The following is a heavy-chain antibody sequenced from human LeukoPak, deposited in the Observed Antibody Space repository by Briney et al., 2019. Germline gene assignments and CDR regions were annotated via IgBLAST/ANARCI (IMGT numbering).Heavy chain of an antibody. J-gene: IGHJ4*02. CDR2: IYTTGTT. Sequence: SETLSLSSASSNASVNSCIWGLVRQPAGKGLEWLGRIYTTGTTYYNPSLKSRLTLSIETSKSQFSLTLRSATAADTAVYFCGRPGYSAAYHFFDYRRLGTLVTVSS. CDR1: NASVNSCI. CDR3: GRPGYSAAYHFFDY. V-gene: IGHV4-4*07. D-gene: IGHD3-3*02.